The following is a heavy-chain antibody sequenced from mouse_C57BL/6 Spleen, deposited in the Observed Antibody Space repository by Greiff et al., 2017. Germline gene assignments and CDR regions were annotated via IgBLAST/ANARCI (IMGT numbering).Heavy chain of an antibody. V-gene: IGHV1-22*01. CDR2: INPNNGGT. Sequence: VHVKQSGPELVKPGASVKMSCKASGYTFTDYNMHWVKQSHGKSLEWIGYINPNNGGTSYNQKFKGKATLTVNKSSSTAYMELRSLTSEDSAVYYCARYPANWDVGFAYWGQGTLVTVSA. CDR3: ARYPANWDVGFAY. CDR1: GYTFTDYN. D-gene: IGHD4-1*01. J-gene: IGHJ3*01.